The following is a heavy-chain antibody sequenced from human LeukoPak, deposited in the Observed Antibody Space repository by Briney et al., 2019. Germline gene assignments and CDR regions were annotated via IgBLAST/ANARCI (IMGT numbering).Heavy chain of an antibody. CDR1: GFTFSTYN. CDR2: ITSSSSYV. CDR3: ARDPRSTLIQIAAAGFVY. D-gene: IGHD6-13*01. J-gene: IGHJ4*02. Sequence: NPGGSLRLSCEASGFTFSTYNMNWVRQAPGKRLEWVSYITSSSSYVFYADSVKGRFTISRDNAKNSLYLQMNSLRAEDTAVYYCARDPRSTLIQIAAAGFVYWGQGTLVTVSS. V-gene: IGHV3-21*01.